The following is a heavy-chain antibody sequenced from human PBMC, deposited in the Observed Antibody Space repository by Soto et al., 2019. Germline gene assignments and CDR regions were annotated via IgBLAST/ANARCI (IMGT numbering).Heavy chain of an antibody. J-gene: IGHJ6*02. CDR3: AREEGAVTAGGYYYYYGLDV. CDR2: IHYSGST. CDR1: GGSISSGGYY. Sequence: QVQLQESGPGLVKPSQTLSLTCTVSGGSISSGGYYWSWIRQHPGKGLEWIGYIHYSGSTYYNPSPKSRVTRSVDRSNNQFSLKLTSVTAADTAVYYCAREEGAVTAGGYYYYYGLDVWGQGTTVTVSS. V-gene: IGHV4-31*03. D-gene: IGHD2-21*02.